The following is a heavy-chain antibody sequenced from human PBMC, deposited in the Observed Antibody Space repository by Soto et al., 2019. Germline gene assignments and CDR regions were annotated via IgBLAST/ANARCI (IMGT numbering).Heavy chain of an antibody. CDR3: ARDTASKDYDSHSYYPHFDS. CDR1: GDSINTDYY. V-gene: IGHV4-30-4*01. D-gene: IGHD3-22*01. CDR2: IYYTGGT. J-gene: IGHJ5*01. Sequence: KTSETLSLTCAVSGDSINTDYYCSRIRQPPGKGLEWIGHIYYTGGTFYSPSLKSRLALSVDTSKNQFSLRLSSVTAADTAVYYCARDTASKDYDSHSYYPHFDSWGQGALVTVSS.